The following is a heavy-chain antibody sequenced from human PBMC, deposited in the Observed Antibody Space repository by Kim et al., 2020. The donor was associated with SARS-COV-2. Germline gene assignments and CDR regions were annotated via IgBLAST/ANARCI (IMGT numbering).Heavy chain of an antibody. Sequence: GGSLRLSCAASGFTFSSYGMNWVRQAPGKGLEWVSYISSSSSPKFYGDSVKGRFTISRDNAKNSLYLQLTSLRAEDTAVYYCARSSVVMGLPGPRHFDCWGQGTLVTVSS. CDR3: ARSSVVMGLPGPRHFDC. J-gene: IGHJ4*02. CDR2: ISSSSSPK. CDR1: GFTFSSYG. D-gene: IGHD3-16*02. V-gene: IGHV3-48*04.